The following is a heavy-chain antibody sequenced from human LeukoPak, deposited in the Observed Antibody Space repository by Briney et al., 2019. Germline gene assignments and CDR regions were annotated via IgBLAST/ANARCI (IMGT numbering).Heavy chain of an antibody. V-gene: IGHV3-33*05. CDR2: TSYDGSNN. CDR1: GFIFNDYA. Sequence: PGGSLRLSCETSGFIFNDYAIHWVRQAPGKGLEWVTVTSYDGSNNYYVDSVRGRFTISRDNAKNSLYLQMNSLRAEDTAVYYCARIYVEGFWSGYFDQWGQGTLVTVSS. D-gene: IGHD3-3*01. CDR3: ARIYVEGFWSGYFDQ. J-gene: IGHJ4*03.